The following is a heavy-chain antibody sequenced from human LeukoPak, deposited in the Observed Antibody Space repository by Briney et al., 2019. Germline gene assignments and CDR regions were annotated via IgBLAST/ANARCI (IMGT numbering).Heavy chain of an antibody. D-gene: IGHD5-18*01. J-gene: IGHJ4*02. CDR2: FDPEDGET. CDR1: GYTLTELS. Sequence: GASVKVSCKVSGYTLTELSMHWVRQAPGKGLEWMGGFDPEDGETIYAQKFQGRVTMTEDTSTDTAYMELSRLRSDDTAVYYCATLGDTAMVYDYWGQGTLVTVSS. V-gene: IGHV1-24*01. CDR3: ATLGDTAMVYDY.